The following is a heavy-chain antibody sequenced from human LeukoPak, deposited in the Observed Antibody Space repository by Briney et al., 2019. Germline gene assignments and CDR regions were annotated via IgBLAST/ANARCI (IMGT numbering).Heavy chain of an antibody. CDR2: INPNSGGT. Sequence: ASVEVSCKASGYTFTGYYMHWVRQAPGQGLERMGWINPNSGGTNYAQKFQGRVTMTRDTSISTAYMELSRLRSDDTAVYYCARVEQWLVPGDYYYYGMDVWGQGTTVTVSS. J-gene: IGHJ6*02. D-gene: IGHD6-19*01. CDR3: ARVEQWLVPGDYYYYGMDV. CDR1: GYTFTGYY. V-gene: IGHV1-2*02.